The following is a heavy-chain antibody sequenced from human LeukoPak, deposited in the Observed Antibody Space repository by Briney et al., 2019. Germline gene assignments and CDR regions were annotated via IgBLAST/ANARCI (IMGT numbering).Heavy chain of an antibody. V-gene: IGHV3-7*01. Sequence: GGSLRLSCAASGFTFSSYWMSWVRQAPGKGLEWVANIKEDGSEKYYVDSVKGRFTISRDNVKNSLHLQMNSLRAEDTAVYYCARDRRTFGGVIVHPNWGQGTLVTVSS. CDR1: GFTFSSYW. CDR3: ARDRRTFGGVIVHPN. J-gene: IGHJ4*02. CDR2: IKEDGSEK. D-gene: IGHD3-16*02.